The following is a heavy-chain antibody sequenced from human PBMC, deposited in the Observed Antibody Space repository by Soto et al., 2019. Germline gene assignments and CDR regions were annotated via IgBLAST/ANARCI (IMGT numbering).Heavy chain of an antibody. Sequence: QVQLVQSGAEVKKPGSSVKVSCKASGGTFSSYTISWVRQAPGQGLEWMGRIIPILGLANYAQKFQGRVTITADKSTSTAYLDLSSLRSEDTAVYYCARTMIRGVISWFDPWGQGTLVTVSS. V-gene: IGHV1-69*02. D-gene: IGHD3-10*01. J-gene: IGHJ5*02. CDR2: IIPILGLA. CDR3: ARTMIRGVISWFDP. CDR1: GGTFSSYT.